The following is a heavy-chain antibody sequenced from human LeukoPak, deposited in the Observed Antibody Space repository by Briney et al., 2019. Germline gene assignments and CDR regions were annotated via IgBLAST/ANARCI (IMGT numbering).Heavy chain of an antibody. V-gene: IGHV1-69*13. Sequence: SVKVSCKASGGTFSSYAISWVRQAPGQGLEGMGGIIPIFGTANYAQKFQGRVTITADESTSTAYMELSSLRSAEPAVYYCGRALGDSSSWYAFDILAQGTMAIVSS. CDR2: IIPIFGTA. J-gene: IGHJ3*02. D-gene: IGHD6-13*01. CDR3: GRALGDSSSWYAFDI. CDR1: GGTFSSYA.